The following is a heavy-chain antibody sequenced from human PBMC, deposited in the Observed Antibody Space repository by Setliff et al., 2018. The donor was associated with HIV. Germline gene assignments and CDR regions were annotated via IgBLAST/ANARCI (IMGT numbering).Heavy chain of an antibody. V-gene: IGHV3-23*01. Sequence: HPGGSLRLSCAASGFTFRDYAMNWVRQAPRKGLEWVSGISGTPHYADSVRGRFTISRDESKSTLYLHMTSLRAEDTAVYYCARDDSNGNTDAFDIWGQGTTVTVSS. CDR1: GFTFRDYA. J-gene: IGHJ3*02. CDR2: ISGTP. D-gene: IGHD5-18*01. CDR3: ARDDSNGNTDAFDI.